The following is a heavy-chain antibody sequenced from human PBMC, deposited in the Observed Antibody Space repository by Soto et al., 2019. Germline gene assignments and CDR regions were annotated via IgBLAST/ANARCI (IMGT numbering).Heavy chain of an antibody. CDR3: ARYRHQWFRGYYGMDV. V-gene: IGHV4-34*01. CDR2: INHSGST. J-gene: IGHJ6*02. Sequence: SETLSLTCAVYGGSFSGYYWSWIRQPPGKGLEWIGEINHSGSTNYNPSPKIIVTISVDTSKNQFSLKLSSVTAADTAVYYCARYRHQWFRGYYGMDVWGQGTTVTVSS. CDR1: GGSFSGYY. D-gene: IGHD3-10*01.